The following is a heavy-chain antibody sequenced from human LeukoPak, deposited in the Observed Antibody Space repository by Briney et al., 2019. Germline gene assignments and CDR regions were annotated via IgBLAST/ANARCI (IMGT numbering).Heavy chain of an antibody. CDR3: ARGRSWYYFDY. CDR1: GGSISSSSHY. J-gene: IGHJ4*02. Sequence: SETLSLTCTVSGGSISSSSHYWGWIRQPPGKGLEWIGNIYYSGSTYYNPSLKSRVSISVDTSKNQFSLKLSSVTAADTAVYYCARGRSWYYFDYWGQGTLVTVSS. V-gene: IGHV4-39*07. D-gene: IGHD6-13*01. CDR2: IYYSGST.